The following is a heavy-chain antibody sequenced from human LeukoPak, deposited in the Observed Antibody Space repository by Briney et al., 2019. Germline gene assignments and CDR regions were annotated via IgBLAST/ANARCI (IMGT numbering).Heavy chain of an antibody. CDR1: GFTFNNYG. CDR3: AKGSAQYCGGDCYSGAVSYFFDY. D-gene: IGHD2-21*02. J-gene: IGHJ4*02. Sequence: GTSLRLSCAASGFTFNNYGMHWVRQAPGEGLEWVTVISYDGSDKFYADSVKGRFTVARDNSKNTLYLQMNSLRAEDTAMYYCAKGSAQYCGGDCYSGAVSYFFDYWGQGALVTVSS. V-gene: IGHV3-30*18. CDR2: ISYDGSDK.